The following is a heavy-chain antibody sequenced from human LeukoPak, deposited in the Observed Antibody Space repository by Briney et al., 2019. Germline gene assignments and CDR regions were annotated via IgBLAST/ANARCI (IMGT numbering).Heavy chain of an antibody. CDR1: GGSISNYY. D-gene: IGHD4-17*01. Sequence: SETLSLTCTVSGGSISNYYWSWIRQSPGKGLEWIGYIYYSGTTNSNPSLKSRVTISVDTSKNQFSLQLRSVTAADTAVYYCAREDPQTTVPEGMDVWGQGTTVIVSS. V-gene: IGHV4-59*01. CDR2: IYYSGTT. CDR3: AREDPQTTVPEGMDV. J-gene: IGHJ6*02.